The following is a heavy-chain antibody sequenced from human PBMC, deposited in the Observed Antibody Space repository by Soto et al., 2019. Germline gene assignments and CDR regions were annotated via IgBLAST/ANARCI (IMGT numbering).Heavy chain of an antibody. CDR3: ARVSLLVEMAYFDY. CDR2: IYHSGST. D-gene: IGHD2-15*01. J-gene: IGHJ4*02. Sequence: PSETLSLTCAVSGYSISSGYYWGWIRQPPGKGLEWIGSIYHSGSTYYNPSLKSRVTISVDTSKNQFSLKLSSVTAADTAVYYRARVSLLVEMAYFDYWGQGTLVTVSS. V-gene: IGHV4-38-2*01. CDR1: GYSISSGYY.